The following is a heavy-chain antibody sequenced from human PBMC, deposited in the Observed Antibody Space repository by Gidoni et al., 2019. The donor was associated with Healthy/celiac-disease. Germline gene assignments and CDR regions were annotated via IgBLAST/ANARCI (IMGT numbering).Heavy chain of an antibody. CDR3: AKVLTSGYDSSGYWGY. V-gene: IGHV3-74*01. CDR2: INSDGSST. J-gene: IGHJ4*02. CDR1: GFTFSSYW. Sequence: EVQLVESGGGLVQPGGSLRLSCAASGFTFSSYWMHWVRQAPGKGLVWVSRINSDGSSTSYADSVKGRFTLSRDNAKNTLYLQMNSLRAEDTAVYYCAKVLTSGYDSSGYWGYWGQGTLVTVSS. D-gene: IGHD3-22*01.